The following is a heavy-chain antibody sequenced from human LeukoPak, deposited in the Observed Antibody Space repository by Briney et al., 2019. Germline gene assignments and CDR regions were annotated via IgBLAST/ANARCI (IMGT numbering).Heavy chain of an antibody. CDR2: INPDSGGT. CDR1: GYPFTGYF. D-gene: IGHD2-15*01. CDR3: ARFLGYCSGGSCYFDY. V-gene: IGHV1-2*02. Sequence: GASVKVSCKASGYPFTGYFIHWVRQAPGQGLEWMGWINPDSGGTNYPPKFQGRVTMTRDTSISTAYMELSSLKSDDTAVYYCARFLGYCSGGSCYFDYWGQGTLVTVSS. J-gene: IGHJ4*02.